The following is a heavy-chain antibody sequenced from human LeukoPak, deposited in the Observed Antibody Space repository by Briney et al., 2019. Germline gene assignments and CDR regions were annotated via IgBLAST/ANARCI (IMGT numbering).Heavy chain of an antibody. Sequence: PSETLSLTCTVSGYSISGGYYWAWIRQPPGKGLEWIGSIYHSGSTYYNPSLKSRVTISVDTSKNQFSLKLSSVTAADTAVYYCATHYYDILTGYRDYWGQGTLVTVSS. J-gene: IGHJ4*02. CDR2: IYHSGST. D-gene: IGHD3-9*01. V-gene: IGHV4-38-2*02. CDR3: ATHYYDILTGYRDY. CDR1: GYSISGGYY.